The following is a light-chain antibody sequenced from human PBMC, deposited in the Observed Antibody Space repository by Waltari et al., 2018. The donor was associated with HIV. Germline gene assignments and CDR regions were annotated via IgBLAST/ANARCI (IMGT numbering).Light chain of an antibody. Sequence: DIQMTQSPSSLSASVGDRVSITCQASQDISNYLNWHQQKPGKAPKLLIYDASNLETGVPSRFSGSGSGTVFTLTISNLQPEDIATYYCQHYDNLPLTFGGGTKVEIK. J-gene: IGKJ4*01. V-gene: IGKV1-33*01. CDR3: QHYDNLPLT. CDR1: QDISNY. CDR2: DAS.